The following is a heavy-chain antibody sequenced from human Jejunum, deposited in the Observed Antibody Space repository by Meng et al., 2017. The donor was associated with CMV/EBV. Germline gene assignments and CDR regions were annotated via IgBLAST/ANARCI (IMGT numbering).Heavy chain of an antibody. CDR1: SSYY. D-gene: IGHD3-3*01. CDR2: IYYSGRT. Sequence: SSYYWGWIRQPPGKGLEWIGSIYYSGRTYYNPSLKSRVTISVDTSKNQFSLKLSSVTAADTAVYYCARFRGIQYYDFWSGYPDYWGQGTLVTVSS. J-gene: IGHJ4*02. CDR3: ARFRGIQYYDFWSGYPDY. V-gene: IGHV4-39*07.